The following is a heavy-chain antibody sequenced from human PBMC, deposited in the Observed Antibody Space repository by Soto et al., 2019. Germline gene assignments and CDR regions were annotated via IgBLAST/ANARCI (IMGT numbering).Heavy chain of an antibody. CDR1: GFSFTTAGVA. CDR2: IYYNDDR. CDR3: ANSDGGYDIIYFDF. D-gene: IGHD5-12*01. V-gene: IGHV2-5*01. J-gene: IGHJ4*02. Sequence: SGPTLVNPTQTLTLTCTFSGFSFTTAGVAVGWIRQTPGGALEWLTLIYYNDDRRFSPSLKTRLTITGDTSKNQVVLSLTNVDPGDTATYFCANSDGGYDIIYFDFWGQGIQVTVYS.